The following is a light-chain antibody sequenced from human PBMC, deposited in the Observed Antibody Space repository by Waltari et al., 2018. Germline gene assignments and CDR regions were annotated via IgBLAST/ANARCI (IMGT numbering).Light chain of an antibody. CDR2: KDR. CDR1: ALPKQD. V-gene: IGLV3-25*03. J-gene: IGLJ1*01. Sequence: SYELTQPPSVSVSPGQTARITCSGDALPKQDAYWYQQKPGQAPVLVMYKDRERPPGSPELYSGASSWTTVTLTISGGQAEDEAHYYGQSADSSGTYYVFGTGTKVTVL. CDR3: QSADSSGTYYV.